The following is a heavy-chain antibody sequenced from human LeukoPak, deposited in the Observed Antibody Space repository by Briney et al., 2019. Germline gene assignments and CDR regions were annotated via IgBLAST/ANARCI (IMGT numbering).Heavy chain of an antibody. CDR1: GYTFTSYD. J-gene: IGHJ6*02. CDR2: MNPNSGNT. V-gene: IGHV1-8*01. D-gene: IGHD3-16*01. CDR3: ARVCYMRWGLLGHHWGNYYYYGMDV. Sequence: ASVKVSCKASGYTFTSYDINWVRQATGQGLEWMGWMNPNSGNTGYAQKFQGRVTMTRNTSISTAYMELSSLRSEDTAVYYCARVCYMRWGLLGHHWGNYYYYGMDVWGQGTTVTVSS.